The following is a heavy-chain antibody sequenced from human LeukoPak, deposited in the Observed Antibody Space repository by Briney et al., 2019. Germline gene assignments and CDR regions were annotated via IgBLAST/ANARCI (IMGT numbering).Heavy chain of an antibody. D-gene: IGHD3-10*01. CDR2: IYTSGST. J-gene: IGHJ3*02. CDR3: ARDRGVRAGTRLDAFDI. CDR1: GGSISSYY. Sequence: PSETLSLTCTVSGGSISSYYWSWIRQPAGKGLEWIGRIYTSGSTNYNPSLKSRVTMSVDTSKNQFSLKLSSVTAADTAVYYCARDRGVRAGTRLDAFDIWGQGTMVTVS. V-gene: IGHV4-4*07.